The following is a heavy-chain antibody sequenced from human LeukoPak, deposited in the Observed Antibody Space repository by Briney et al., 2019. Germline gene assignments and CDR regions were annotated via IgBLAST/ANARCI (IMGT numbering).Heavy chain of an antibody. Sequence: PSETLSLTCAVYGGSFSGYYWNWIRQPPGKGLEWIGEINHSGSTNYNPSLKSRVTISVDTSKNQFSLKLNSVTAADTAVYYCARRPSSRLRGYVWFDPWGQGTLVTVSS. J-gene: IGHJ5*02. CDR2: INHSGST. CDR3: ARRPSSRLRGYVWFDP. CDR1: GGSFSGYY. D-gene: IGHD6-13*01. V-gene: IGHV4-34*01.